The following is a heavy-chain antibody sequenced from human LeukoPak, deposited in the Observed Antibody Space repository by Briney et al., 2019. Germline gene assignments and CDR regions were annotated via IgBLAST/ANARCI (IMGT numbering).Heavy chain of an antibody. CDR3: ALTLDTAMVMGV. D-gene: IGHD5-18*01. CDR2: INHSGST. Sequence: PSETLSLTCTVSSVSISTRNYYWGWIRQPPGKGLEWIGEINHSGSTNYNPSLKSRVTISVDTSKNQFSLKLSSVTAADTAVYYCALTLDTAMVMGVWGQGTLVTVSS. CDR1: SVSISTRNYY. V-gene: IGHV4-39*07. J-gene: IGHJ4*02.